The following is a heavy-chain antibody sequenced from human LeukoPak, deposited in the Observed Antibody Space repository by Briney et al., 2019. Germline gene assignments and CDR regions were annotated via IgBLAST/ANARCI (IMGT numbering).Heavy chain of an antibody. Sequence: SVKVSCKASGGTFSSYAISWVRQAPGQGLEWMGGIIPIFGTANYAQKFQGRVTITTDESTSTAYMELSSLRSEDAAMYYCARYYYGSGSYYGDFDYWGQGTLVTVSS. CDR2: IIPIFGTA. CDR1: GGTFSSYA. V-gene: IGHV1-69*05. D-gene: IGHD3-10*01. CDR3: ARYYYGSGSYYGDFDY. J-gene: IGHJ4*02.